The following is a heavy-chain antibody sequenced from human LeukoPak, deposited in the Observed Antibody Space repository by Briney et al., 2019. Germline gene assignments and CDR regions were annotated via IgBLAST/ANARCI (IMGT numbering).Heavy chain of an antibody. D-gene: IGHD2-2*02. J-gene: IGHJ4*02. Sequence: PSETLSLTCAVPGYSISNDYYWGWVRQPPGKGLDWIGNIYHSGSTYKNPSLKGRLTMSLDTSKNQFSLKLISVTAADTAMYYCARLSGAPVRHPIYHFDYWGQGTLVTVSS. CDR3: ARLSGAPVRHPIYHFDY. V-gene: IGHV4-38-2*01. CDR2: IYHSGST. CDR1: GYSISNDYY.